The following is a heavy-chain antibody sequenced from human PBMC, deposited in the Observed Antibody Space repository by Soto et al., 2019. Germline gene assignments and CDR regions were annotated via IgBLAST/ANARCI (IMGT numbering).Heavy chain of an antibody. CDR3: ARQGSATRKFCSGGSCYRPDAFDI. J-gene: IGHJ3*02. Sequence: QVQLVESGGGLVKPGGSLRLSCAASGFTFSDYYMSWIRQAPGKGLEWVSYISSSGSTIYYADSVKGRFTISRDNAKNSLYLQMNSLRAEDTAVYYCARQGSATRKFCSGGSCYRPDAFDIWGQGTMVTVSS. V-gene: IGHV3-11*01. CDR2: ISSSGSTI. D-gene: IGHD2-15*01. CDR1: GFTFSDYY.